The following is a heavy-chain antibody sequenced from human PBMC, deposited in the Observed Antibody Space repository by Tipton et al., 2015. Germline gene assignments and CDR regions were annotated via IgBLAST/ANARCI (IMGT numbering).Heavy chain of an antibody. CDR1: AYSISSDYY. V-gene: IGHV4-38-2*02. Sequence: LRLSCTVSAYSISSDYYWGWIRQPPGKGLEWIGSISHSGNTYYNPSLKSRVTMSRDTSKNQFSLKLTSVTAADTAVYYCACQDYDSLTRDYQTVDYWGQGTLVTVSS. J-gene: IGHJ4*02. D-gene: IGHD3-9*01. CDR2: ISHSGNT. CDR3: ACQDYDSLTRDYQTVDY.